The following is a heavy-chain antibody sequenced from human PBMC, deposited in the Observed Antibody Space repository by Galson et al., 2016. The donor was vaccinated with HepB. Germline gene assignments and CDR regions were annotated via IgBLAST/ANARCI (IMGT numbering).Heavy chain of an antibody. CDR3: ARDPGNVYYDNSEGAFQH. V-gene: IGHV1-18*01. J-gene: IGHJ1*01. CDR2: ISGYNGDT. Sequence: SVKVSCKASGYTFTTSGISWVRQAPGQGLEWMGWISGYNGDTNYAQQFQGRVTMTTDTSTTTAYMDLRGLRSDDTAVYYCARDPGNVYYDNSEGAFQHWGQGTLVTVSS. D-gene: IGHD3-22*01. CDR1: GYTFTTSG.